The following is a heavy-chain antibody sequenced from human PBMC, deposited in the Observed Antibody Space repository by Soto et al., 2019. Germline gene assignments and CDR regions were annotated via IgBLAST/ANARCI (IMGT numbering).Heavy chain of an antibody. CDR3: TKPAGVVVAAPTYYYGMDV. CDR2: IRSKANSDAS. V-gene: IGHV3-73*02. D-gene: IGHD2-15*01. J-gene: IGHJ6*01. Sequence: EVPLVESGGGLVQPGGSLKLSCAASGFTFSDSAMHWVRQASGKGLEWVGRIRSKANSDASAYAASVKGRFTISRDDSTNRAYLQMDCPKIEDTPVYYCTKPAGVVVAAPTYYYGMDVWGQGTTVTVSS. CDR1: GFTFSDSA.